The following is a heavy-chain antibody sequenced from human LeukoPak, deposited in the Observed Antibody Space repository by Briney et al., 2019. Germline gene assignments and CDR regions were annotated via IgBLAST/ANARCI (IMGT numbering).Heavy chain of an antibody. V-gene: IGHV4-34*01. CDR2: INHSGST. CDR1: GGSFSGYY. Sequence: SETLSLTCAVYGGSFSGYYWSWIRQPPGKGLEWIGEINHSGSTNYNPSLKSRVTISVDTSKNQFSLKLSSVTAADTAVYYCARVGRPYSNSYLLGGNWFDPWGQGTLVTVSS. J-gene: IGHJ5*02. CDR3: ARVGRPYSNSYLLGGNWFDP. D-gene: IGHD4-11*01.